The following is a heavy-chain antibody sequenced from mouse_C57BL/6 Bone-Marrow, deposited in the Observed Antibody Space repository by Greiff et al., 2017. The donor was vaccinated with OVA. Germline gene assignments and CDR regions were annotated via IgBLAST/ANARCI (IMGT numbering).Heavy chain of an antibody. D-gene: IGHD2-9*01. J-gene: IGHJ4*01. CDR1: GYTFTSYW. CDR2: IDPSDSYT. V-gene: IGHV1-59*01. CDR3: AREREASYGYDAGYAMDY. Sequence: VQLQQPGAELVRPGTSVKLSCKASGYTFTSYWMHWVKQRPGQGLEWIGVIDPSDSYTNYNQKFKGKATLTVDTSSSTAYMQLSSLTSEDSAVYYCAREREASYGYDAGYAMDYWGQGTSVTVSS.